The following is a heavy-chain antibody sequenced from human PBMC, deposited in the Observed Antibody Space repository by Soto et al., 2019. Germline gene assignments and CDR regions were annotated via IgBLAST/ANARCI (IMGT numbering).Heavy chain of an antibody. Sequence: ASVKFSCKASGYTFTSYDINWVRQATGQGLDCMGWMNPNSGNTGYAQKFQGRVTMTRNTSISTAYMELSSLRSEDTAVYYCARAYSRGVWSGYIYYYYGMDVWGQGTTVTVSS. CDR2: MNPNSGNT. CDR1: GYTFTSYD. J-gene: IGHJ6*02. CDR3: ARAYSRGVWSGYIYYYYGMDV. V-gene: IGHV1-8*01. D-gene: IGHD3-3*01.